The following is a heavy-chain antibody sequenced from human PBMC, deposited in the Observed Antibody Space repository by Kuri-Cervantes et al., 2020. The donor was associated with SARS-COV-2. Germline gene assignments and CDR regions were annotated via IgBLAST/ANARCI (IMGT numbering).Heavy chain of an antibody. CDR1: GFSLTTSGMC. CDR3: ARIQATTVIADY. D-gene: IGHD4-11*01. J-gene: IGHJ4*02. Sequence: SGPTLVKPTQTLTLTCTFSGFSLTTSGMCVGWIRQPPGEALEWLARIDWDDDKYYSTSLKTRLTISKDTSKNQVVLTMTNMDPVDTATYYCARIQATTVIADYWGQGTLVTVSS. CDR2: IDWDDDK. V-gene: IGHV2-70*11.